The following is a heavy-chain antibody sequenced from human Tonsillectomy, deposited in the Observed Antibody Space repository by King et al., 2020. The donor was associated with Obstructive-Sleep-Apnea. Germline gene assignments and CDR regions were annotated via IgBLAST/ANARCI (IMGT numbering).Heavy chain of an antibody. D-gene: IGHD3-9*01. J-gene: IGHJ5*02. CDR1: GYIFTSYY. Sequence: QLVQSGAEVKKPGASVKVSCKASGYIFTSYYLHWVRQAPGQGLEWMGVINPSGGSTSYAQKFQGRVTMTRDTSTRTVYMELSSLRSEDTAVYYCAGAAAWYYATLTDTWFDPWGQGTLVTVSS. CDR3: AGAAAWYYATLTDTWFDP. CDR2: INPSGGST. V-gene: IGHV1-46*01.